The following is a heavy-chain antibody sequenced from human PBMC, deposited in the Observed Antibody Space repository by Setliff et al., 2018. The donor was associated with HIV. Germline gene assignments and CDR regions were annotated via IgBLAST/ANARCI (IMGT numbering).Heavy chain of an antibody. D-gene: IGHD1-20*01. CDR3: ARAITFHDAFDI. Sequence: PSETLSLTCTVSGGSISSYYWSWIRQPPGKGLEWIGYIYNSGRTNYNPSLKSRVAISADTSKKQFSLKLSSVTAADTAVYYCARAITFHDAFDIWGQGTMVTVSS. CDR2: IYNSGRT. J-gene: IGHJ3*02. CDR1: GGSISSYY. V-gene: IGHV4-59*12.